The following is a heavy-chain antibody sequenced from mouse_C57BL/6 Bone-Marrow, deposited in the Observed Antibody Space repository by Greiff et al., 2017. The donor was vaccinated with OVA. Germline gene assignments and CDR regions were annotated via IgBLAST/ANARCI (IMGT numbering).Heavy chain of an antibody. J-gene: IGHJ4*01. Sequence: VKLVESGAELARPGASVKLSCKASGYTFTSYGISWVKQRTGQGLEWIGEIYPRSGNTYYNEKFKGKATLTADKSSSTAYMELRSLTSEDSAVYFCARDYYGSSYAMDYWGQGTSVTVSS. V-gene: IGHV1-81*01. CDR2: IYPRSGNT. D-gene: IGHD1-1*01. CDR1: GYTFTSYG. CDR3: ARDYYGSSYAMDY.